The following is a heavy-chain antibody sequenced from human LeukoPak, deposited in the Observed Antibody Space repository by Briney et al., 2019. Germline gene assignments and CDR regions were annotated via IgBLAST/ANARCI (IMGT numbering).Heavy chain of an antibody. CDR2: ISKSGITI. J-gene: IGHJ5*02. V-gene: IGHV3-48*03. CDR3: ARVVWFDP. CDR1: GFTFSSYE. Sequence: GGSLRLSCAASGFTFSSYEMNWVRQAPGKGLEWVSYISKSGITIYYADSVKGRFTISRDNAKNSLYLQMNSLRAEDTAVYYCARVVWFDPGGQGALVTVSS.